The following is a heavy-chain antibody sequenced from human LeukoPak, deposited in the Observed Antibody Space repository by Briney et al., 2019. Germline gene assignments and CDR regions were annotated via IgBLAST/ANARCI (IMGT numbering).Heavy chain of an antibody. CDR2: VSPYSGSA. CDR1: NSSFISHT. D-gene: IGHD1-26*01. Sequence: ASVTVSCKASNSSFISHTINWVRQAPGQGLEWMGSVSPYSGSATYALKFLGRVTMTTDTSTSTAYMELRSLRSDDTAVYYCARGESIVGAFDYWGQGTLVTVSS. J-gene: IGHJ4*02. V-gene: IGHV1-18*01. CDR3: ARGESIVGAFDY.